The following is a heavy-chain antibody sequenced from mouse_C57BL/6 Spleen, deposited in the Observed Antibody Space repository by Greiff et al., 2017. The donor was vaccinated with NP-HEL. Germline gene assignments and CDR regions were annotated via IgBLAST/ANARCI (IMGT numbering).Heavy chain of an antibody. Sequence: EVHLVESGGGLVKPGGSLKLSCAASGFTFSSYAMSWVRQTPEKRLEWVATISDGGSYTYYPDNVKGRFTISRDNAKNNLYLQMSHLKSEDTAMFYCARVDGYPYGWYFDVWGTGTTVTVSS. J-gene: IGHJ1*03. CDR2: ISDGGSYT. CDR3: ARVDGYPYGWYFDV. V-gene: IGHV5-4*01. D-gene: IGHD2-3*01. CDR1: GFTFSSYA.